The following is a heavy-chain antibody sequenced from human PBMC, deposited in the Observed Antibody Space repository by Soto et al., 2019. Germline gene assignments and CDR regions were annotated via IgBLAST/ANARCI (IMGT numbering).Heavy chain of an antibody. CDR3: AKYHGTYGPNWIDS. Sequence: EVQLLESGGGLVQPGGSLRLSCAASGFTFSSYAMSWVRQTPGKGLEWVSTLSGSGGTTYYADSVKGQFTISRDNPKSTLYLHMNSLRAEDTAVYYCAKYHGTYGPNWIDSWGQVTLVTVSS. CDR2: LSGSGGTT. D-gene: IGHD3-10*01. CDR1: GFTFSSYA. V-gene: IGHV3-23*01. J-gene: IGHJ5*01.